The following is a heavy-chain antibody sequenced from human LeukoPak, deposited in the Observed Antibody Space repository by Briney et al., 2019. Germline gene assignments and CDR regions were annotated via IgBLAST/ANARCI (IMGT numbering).Heavy chain of an antibody. V-gene: IGHV3-30-3*01. J-gene: IGHJ4*02. Sequence: GGSLRLSCAASGFTFSSYAMHWVRQAPGKGLEWVAVISYDGSNKYYADSAKGRFTISRDNSKNTLYLQMNSLRAEDTAVYYCARDQGSYYFDYWGQGTLVTVSS. CDR1: GFTFSSYA. CDR3: ARDQGSYYFDY. CDR2: ISYDGSNK.